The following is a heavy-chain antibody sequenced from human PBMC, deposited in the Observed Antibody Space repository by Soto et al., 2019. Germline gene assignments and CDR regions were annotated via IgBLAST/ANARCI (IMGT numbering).Heavy chain of an antibody. CDR1: GFTFNRHG. V-gene: IGHV3-30*18. Sequence: QVKLAESGGGVVQPGRSLGLSCAASGFTFNRHGMHWIRQAPGEGLEWVAVISFDGSNKYYTDSVKGRFTISRDNSKNTLYLQMSSLRAEDTAVYYCVKEKMEQYQLLPFFDYWGQGTLVVVSS. D-gene: IGHD2-2*01. CDR2: ISFDGSNK. CDR3: VKEKMEQYQLLPFFDY. J-gene: IGHJ4*02.